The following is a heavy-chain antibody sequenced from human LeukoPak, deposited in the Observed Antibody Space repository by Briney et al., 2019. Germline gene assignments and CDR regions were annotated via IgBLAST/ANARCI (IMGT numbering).Heavy chain of an antibody. CDR2: IKQAGSEK. CDR3: ARSYDFWSGYPYMDV. CDR1: GFIFSSYW. D-gene: IGHD3-3*01. V-gene: IGHV3-7*01. Sequence: GGSLRLSCAASGFIFSSYWMSWVRQAPGKGLEWVPNIKQAGSEKYYADSVKGRFTISRDNAKNSLYLQMNSLRAEDTAVYYCARSYDFWSGYPYMDVWGKGTTVTVSS. J-gene: IGHJ6*03.